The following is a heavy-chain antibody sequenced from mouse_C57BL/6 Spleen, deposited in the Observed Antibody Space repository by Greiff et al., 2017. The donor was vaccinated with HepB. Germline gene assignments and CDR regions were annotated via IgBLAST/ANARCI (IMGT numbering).Heavy chain of an antibody. CDR2: IDPEDGET. D-gene: IGHD1-1*01. V-gene: IGHV14-2*01. Sequence: EVKLQESGAELVKPGASVKLSCTASGFNIKDYYMHWVKQRTEQGLEWIGRIDPEDGETKYAPKFQGKATITADTSSNTAYLQLSSLTAEDTAVYYCAMEGYYYGYWGQGTTLTVSS. J-gene: IGHJ2*01. CDR1: GFNIKDYY. CDR3: AMEGYYYGY.